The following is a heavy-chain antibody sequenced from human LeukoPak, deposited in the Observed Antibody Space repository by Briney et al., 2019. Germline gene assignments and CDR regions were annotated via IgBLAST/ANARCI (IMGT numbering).Heavy chain of an antibody. CDR1: GGSISSYY. CDR3: ARAVVGPPRYFDY. CDR2: IYYSGST. J-gene: IGHJ4*02. D-gene: IGHD2-2*01. Sequence: PSETLSLTCTVSGGSISSYYWSWIRQPPGKGLEWIGYIYYSGSTNYNPSLKSRVTISVDTSKNQFSLKLSSVTAADTAVYYCARAVVGPPRYFDYWGQGTLVTVSS. V-gene: IGHV4-59*12.